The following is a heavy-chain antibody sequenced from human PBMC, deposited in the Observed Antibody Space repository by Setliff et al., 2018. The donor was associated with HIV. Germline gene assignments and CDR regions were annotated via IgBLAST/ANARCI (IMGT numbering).Heavy chain of an antibody. J-gene: IGHJ6*02. CDR2: ISESGTTI. CDR3: ARKLLTRPNYYGMDV. CDR1: GFTFSSYS. V-gene: IGHV3-48*04. D-gene: IGHD2-15*01. Sequence: HPGGSLRLSCAASGFTFSSYSMNWVRQAPGKGLEWVSYISYISESGTTIFYADSVKGRFTISRGNGENSLYLQMNSLRAEDTAVYYCARKLLTRPNYYGMDVWGQGTTVTVSS.